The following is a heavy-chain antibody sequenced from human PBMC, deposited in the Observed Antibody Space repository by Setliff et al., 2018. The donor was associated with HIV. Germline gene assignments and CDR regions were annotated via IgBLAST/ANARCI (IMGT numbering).Heavy chain of an antibody. D-gene: IGHD2-15*01. CDR1: GAPISSYY. CDR2: IYNSGYS. V-gene: IGHV4-59*01. Sequence: SETLSLTCKVSGAPISSYYWNWIRQPPGKGLEWIGYIYNSGYSNSKPSLKSRVTISLDTSKNQFSLKVTSVTAADTAVYYCAREVDKRQDSDAFDIWGPGTMVTVSS. CDR3: AREVDKRQDSDAFDI. J-gene: IGHJ3*02.